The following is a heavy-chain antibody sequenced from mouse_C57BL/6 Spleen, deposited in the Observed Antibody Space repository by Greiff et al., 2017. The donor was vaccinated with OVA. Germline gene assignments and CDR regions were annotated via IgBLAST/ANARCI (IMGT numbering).Heavy chain of an antibody. Sequence: QVQLQQPGAELVRPGSSVKLSCKASGYTFTSYWMHWVKQRPIQGLEWIGNIDPSDSETHYTQKFKDKATLTVDKSSSTAYMQLSSLTSEDSAVYYCARKGDSNPSYWYFDVWGTGTTVTVSS. V-gene: IGHV1-52*01. J-gene: IGHJ1*03. CDR3: ARKGDSNPSYWYFDV. D-gene: IGHD2-5*01. CDR1: GYTFTSYW. CDR2: IDPSDSET.